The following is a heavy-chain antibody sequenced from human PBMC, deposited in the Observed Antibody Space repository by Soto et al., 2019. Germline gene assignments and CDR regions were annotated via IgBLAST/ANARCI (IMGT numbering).Heavy chain of an antibody. D-gene: IGHD1-20*01. CDR1: GFTFSSYA. CDR3: AKVKWITGPAPGAFDI. J-gene: IGHJ3*02. V-gene: IGHV3-23*01. Sequence: GWSLRLSCAASGFTFSSYAMSWVRQAPGKGLEWVSSISGSGGSTYYADSVKGRFTISRDNSKNTLYLQMNRLRAEDTAVYYCAKVKWITGPAPGAFDIRGQGTMFNVS. CDR2: ISGSGGST.